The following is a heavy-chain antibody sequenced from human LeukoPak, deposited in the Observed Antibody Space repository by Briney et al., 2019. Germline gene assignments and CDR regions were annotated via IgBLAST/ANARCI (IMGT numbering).Heavy chain of an antibody. Sequence: SVKVSCKASGGTFNSYAISWVRQAPGQGLEWMGGIIPIFGTTKYEQKFEGRVTIITDESTSTAYMELSSLRSGDTAVYYCAGAPSPYDILTGRNAFDIWGQGTMVTVSS. D-gene: IGHD3-9*01. CDR3: AGAPSPYDILTGRNAFDI. V-gene: IGHV1-69*05. CDR2: IIPIFGTT. CDR1: GGTFNSYA. J-gene: IGHJ3*02.